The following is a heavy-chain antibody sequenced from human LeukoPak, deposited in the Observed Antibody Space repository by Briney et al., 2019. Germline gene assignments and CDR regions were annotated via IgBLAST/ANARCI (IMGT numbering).Heavy chain of an antibody. V-gene: IGHV3-23*01. CDR1: GFTFSTYS. J-gene: IGHJ4*02. Sequence: GGSLRHSCSASGFTFSTYSMNGVREAPGRGLEWGSGICASGTRTYYADSVKGRFSISRDNSRNTVYLQMNSLKAEDTAVYYCAIHQPPYGDWLYWGQGTLVTISS. CDR2: ICASGTRT. D-gene: IGHD4-17*01. CDR3: AIHQPPYGDWLY.